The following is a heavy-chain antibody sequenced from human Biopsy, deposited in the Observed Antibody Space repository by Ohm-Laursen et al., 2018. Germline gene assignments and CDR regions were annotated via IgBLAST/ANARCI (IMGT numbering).Heavy chain of an antibody. CDR3: ARGKPFGASWGY. J-gene: IGHJ4*02. CDR2: INPDTGGT. CDR1: GYNFTDFY. Sequence: GSSVKVSCKASGYNFTDFYLHWVRQAPGQGLEWLGWINPDTGGTKYAQKFQGRVAMTRDTSISTAYLDLSSLGSEDTAVYYCARGKPFGASWGYWGQGTLVTVSS. V-gene: IGHV1-2*02. D-gene: IGHD6-13*01.